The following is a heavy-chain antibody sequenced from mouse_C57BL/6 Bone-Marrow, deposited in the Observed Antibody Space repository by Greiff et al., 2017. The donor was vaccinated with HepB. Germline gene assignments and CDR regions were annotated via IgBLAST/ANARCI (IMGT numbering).Heavy chain of an antibody. CDR3: ASYYSNYHWYFDV. D-gene: IGHD2-5*01. V-gene: IGHV1-52*01. CDR1: GYTFTSYW. CDR2: IDPSDSEA. Sequence: QVQLQQPGAELVRPGSSVKLSCKASGYTFTSYWMHWVKQRPIQGLEWIGNIDPSDSEAHYNQKFKDKATLTVDKSSSTAYMQLSSLTSEDSAVYYCASYYSNYHWYFDVWGTGTTVTVSS. J-gene: IGHJ1*03.